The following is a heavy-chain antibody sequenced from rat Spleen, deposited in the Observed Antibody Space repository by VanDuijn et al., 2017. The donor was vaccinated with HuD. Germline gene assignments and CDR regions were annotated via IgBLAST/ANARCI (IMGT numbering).Heavy chain of an antibody. D-gene: IGHD1-6*01. CDR1: GFTFSDYY. CDR3: ASLMYTPDYLGVMDA. Sequence: EVQLVESDGGLVQPGRSLKLSCAASGFTFSDYYMAWVRQAPTKGLEWVATISYDGSSIYYRDSVKGRFTISRDNAKNTQYLQMDSLRSEDTATYYCASLMYTPDYLGVMDAWGQGASVTVSS. V-gene: IGHV5-29*01. J-gene: IGHJ4*01. CDR2: ISYDGSSI.